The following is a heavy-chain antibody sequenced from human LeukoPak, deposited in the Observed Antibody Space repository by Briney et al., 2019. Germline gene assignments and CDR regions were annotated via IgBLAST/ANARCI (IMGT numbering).Heavy chain of an antibody. Sequence: PGASVKVSCKASGYTFTTHGISWVRQAPGQGLEWMGWISTYNGDTNYAQKLQGRVTMTADTSTSTAYMELRSLRSDDTAVYYCARDQPGVVPVAKGAETNWFDPWGQGTLVTVSS. V-gene: IGHV1-18*01. D-gene: IGHD2-2*01. CDR3: ARDQPGVVPVAKGAETNWFDP. CDR2: ISTYNGDT. J-gene: IGHJ5*02. CDR1: GYTFTTHG.